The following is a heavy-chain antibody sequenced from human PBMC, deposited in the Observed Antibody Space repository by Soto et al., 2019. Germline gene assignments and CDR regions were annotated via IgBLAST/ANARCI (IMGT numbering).Heavy chain of an antibody. CDR2: ISGSGGST. V-gene: IGHV3-23*01. CDR1: GFTFSSYA. Sequence: GGSLRLSCAAPGFTFSSYAMSWVRQAPGKGLEWVSAISGSGGSTYYADSVKGRFTISRDNSKNTLYLQMNSLRAEDTAVYYCAKDYDSSPAGSSDYWGQGTLVTVSS. CDR3: AKDYDSSPAGSSDY. D-gene: IGHD3-9*01. J-gene: IGHJ4*02.